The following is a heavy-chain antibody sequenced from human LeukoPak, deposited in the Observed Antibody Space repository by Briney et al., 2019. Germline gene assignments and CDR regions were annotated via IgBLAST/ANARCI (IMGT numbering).Heavy chain of an antibody. Sequence: PSETLSLTCTVSGYSISSGYYWSWIRQPPGKGLEWIGEINHSGSTNYNPSLKSRVTISVDTSKNQFSLKLSSVTAADTAVYYCARVWVNYDILTGYPRNWFDPWGQGTLVTVSS. CDR2: INHSGST. D-gene: IGHD3-9*01. J-gene: IGHJ5*02. CDR3: ARVWVNYDILTGYPRNWFDP. CDR1: GYSISSGYY. V-gene: IGHV4-38-2*02.